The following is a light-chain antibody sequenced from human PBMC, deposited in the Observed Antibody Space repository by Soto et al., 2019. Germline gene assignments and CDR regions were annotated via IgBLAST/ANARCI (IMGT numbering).Light chain of an antibody. J-gene: IGKJ1*01. CDR3: QQGDSNPPT. V-gene: IGKV1-39*01. Sequence: DIQMTQSPSSLSASVGDRVTITCRANETIKTYLNWYQQRPGRAPNLLIYYASTLQSGVPSRFRGSGSGTDFTLTISSLHPEDYATYLCQQGDSNPPTFVQGT. CDR1: ETIKTY. CDR2: YAS.